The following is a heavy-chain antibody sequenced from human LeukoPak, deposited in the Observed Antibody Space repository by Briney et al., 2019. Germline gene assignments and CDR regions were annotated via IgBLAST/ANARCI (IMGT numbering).Heavy chain of an antibody. D-gene: IGHD3-3*01. J-gene: IGHJ5*02. CDR1: GYAFTSYY. CDR3: ARGPPVGYDFWGFDP. V-gene: IGHV1-46*01. CDR2: INPSGGST. Sequence: ASVKVSCKASGYAFTSYYMHWVRQAPGQGLEWMGIINPSGGSTSYAQKFQGRVTMTRDMSTSTVYMELSSLRSEDTAVYYCARGPPVGYDFWGFDPWGQGTLVTVSS.